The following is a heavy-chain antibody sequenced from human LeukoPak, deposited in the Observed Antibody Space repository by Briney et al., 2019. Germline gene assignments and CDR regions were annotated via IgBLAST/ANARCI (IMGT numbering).Heavy chain of an antibody. Sequence: GGSLRLSCAASGFTFSSYWMSWVRQAPGKGLEWVANIKQDGSEKYYVDSVKGRFTISRDNAKNSLYLQMNSLRAEDTAVYYCARGTDTAMVTGGYNWFDPWGQGTLVTVSS. J-gene: IGHJ5*02. V-gene: IGHV3-7*04. D-gene: IGHD5-18*01. CDR1: GFTFSSYW. CDR3: ARGTDTAMVTGGYNWFDP. CDR2: IKQDGSEK.